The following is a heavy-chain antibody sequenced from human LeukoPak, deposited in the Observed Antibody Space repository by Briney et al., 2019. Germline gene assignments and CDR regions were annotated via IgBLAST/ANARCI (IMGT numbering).Heavy chain of an antibody. D-gene: IGHD2-15*01. CDR1: GYTFTSYG. CDR3: ARGRYCSGGSCYHDWFDP. CDR2: ISAYNGIT. J-gene: IGHJ5*02. V-gene: IGHV1-18*01. Sequence: ASVKVSCKASGYTFTSYGISWVRQAPGQGLEWMGWISAYNGITNYAQKLQGRVTMTTGTSTSTAYMELRSLRSDDTAVYYCARGRYCSGGSCYHDWFDPWGQGTLVTVSS.